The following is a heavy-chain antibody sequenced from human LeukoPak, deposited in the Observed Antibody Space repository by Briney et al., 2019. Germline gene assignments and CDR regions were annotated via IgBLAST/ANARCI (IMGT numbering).Heavy chain of an antibody. CDR1: GYTFTSYD. Sequence: GASVKVSCKASGYTFTSYDINWVRQATGQGLEWMGWMNPNSGNRGYAQKFQGRVTMTRNTAISTAYMELGSLRSEDTAVYYCARSRLAYCGGDCYSEGDSFDYWGQGTLVTVSS. J-gene: IGHJ4*02. D-gene: IGHD2-21*02. CDR2: MNPNSGNR. CDR3: ARSRLAYCGGDCYSEGDSFDY. V-gene: IGHV1-8*01.